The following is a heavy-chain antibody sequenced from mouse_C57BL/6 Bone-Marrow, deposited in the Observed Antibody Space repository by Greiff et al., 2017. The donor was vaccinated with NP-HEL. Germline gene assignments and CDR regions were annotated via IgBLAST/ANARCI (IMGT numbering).Heavy chain of an antibody. Sequence: QVQLQQPGAELVMPGASVKLSCKASGYTFTSYWMHRVKQRPGQGLEWIGEIDPSDSYTNYNQKFKGKSTLTVDKSSSTAYMQLSSLTSEDSAVYYCARSRRYRGFAYWGQGTLVTVSA. J-gene: IGHJ3*01. CDR3: ARSRRYRGFAY. V-gene: IGHV1-69*01. CDR1: GYTFTSYW. D-gene: IGHD1-1*01. CDR2: IDPSDSYT.